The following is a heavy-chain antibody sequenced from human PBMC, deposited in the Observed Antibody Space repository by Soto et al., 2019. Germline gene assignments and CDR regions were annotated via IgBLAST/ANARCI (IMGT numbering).Heavy chain of an antibody. Sequence: GGSLRLSCAASGFTFSDYYMSWIRQAPGKGLEWVSYISSSSSYTNYADSVRGRFTISRDNAKNSLYLQMNSLRAEDTAVYYCARDRGPYCSSTSCYTDYYYYGVDVWGQGTTVTVSS. CDR3: ARDRGPYCSSTSCYTDYYYYGVDV. CDR2: ISSSSSYT. D-gene: IGHD2-2*02. J-gene: IGHJ6*02. CDR1: GFTFSDYY. V-gene: IGHV3-11*06.